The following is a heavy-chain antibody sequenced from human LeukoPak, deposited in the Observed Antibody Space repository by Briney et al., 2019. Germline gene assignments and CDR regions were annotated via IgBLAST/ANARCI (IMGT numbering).Heavy chain of an antibody. CDR2: IYYSGST. CDR1: GGSISSGGYY. Sequence: SETLSLTCTVSGGSISSGGYYWSWIRQHPGKGLEWIVYIYYSGSTYYNPSLKSRVTISVDTSKNQFSLKLSSVTAADTAVYYCARELATKFTYYYGSGSYSGWFDPWGQGTLVTVSS. CDR3: ARELATKFTYYYGSGSYSGWFDP. J-gene: IGHJ5*02. D-gene: IGHD3-10*01. V-gene: IGHV4-31*03.